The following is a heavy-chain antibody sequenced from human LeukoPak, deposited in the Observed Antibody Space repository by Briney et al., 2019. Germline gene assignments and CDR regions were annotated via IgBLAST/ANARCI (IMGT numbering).Heavy chain of an antibody. CDR3: ARHLAAAGFYYFDY. CDR2: IYYSGST. Sequence: SETLSLTCTVSGGSISSSSYYWDRIRQPPGKGLEWIGSIYYSGSTYYNPSLKSRVTISVDTSKNQFSLKLSSVTAAGTAVYYCARHLAAAGFYYFDYWGQGTLVTVSS. CDR1: GGSISSSSYY. D-gene: IGHD6-13*01. V-gene: IGHV4-39*01. J-gene: IGHJ4*02.